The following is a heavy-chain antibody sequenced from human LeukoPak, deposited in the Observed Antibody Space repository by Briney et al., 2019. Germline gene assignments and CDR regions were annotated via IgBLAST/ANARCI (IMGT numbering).Heavy chain of an antibody. CDR3: ARGGSRQYNF. V-gene: IGHV3-7*01. Sequence: GGSLRLSCAASGFTFSSYWMSWVRQAPGKGLEWVANIRHDGSEKYYVDSVKGRFTISRDNAKDSLYLQMNSLRVEDTAVYYCARGGSRQYNFWGQGTLVTVSS. CDR1: GFTFSSYW. D-gene: IGHD5-18*01. J-gene: IGHJ4*02. CDR2: IRHDGSEK.